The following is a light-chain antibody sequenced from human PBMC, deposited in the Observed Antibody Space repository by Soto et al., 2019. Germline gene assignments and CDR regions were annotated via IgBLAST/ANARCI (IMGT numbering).Light chain of an antibody. J-gene: IGLJ3*02. Sequence: QSALTQPASVSGSPGQSITISCTGTSSDIDDYNYVSWYQQHPGKAPKLMIYEVSNRPSGVSNRFSGSKSGSTASLTISGLQAEDEADYFCFSYTTSITLVFGGGTKLTVL. CDR3: FSYTTSITLV. CDR1: SSDIDDYNY. V-gene: IGLV2-14*01. CDR2: EVS.